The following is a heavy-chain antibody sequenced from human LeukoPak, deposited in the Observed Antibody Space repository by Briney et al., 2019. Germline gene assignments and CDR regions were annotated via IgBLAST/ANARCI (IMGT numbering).Heavy chain of an antibody. D-gene: IGHD6-13*01. J-gene: IGHJ4*02. Sequence: GGSLRLSCAASGFTFSSYGMHWVRQAPGKGLEWVAVIWYDGSNKYYADSVKGRFTISRGNSKNTLYLQMNSLRAEDTAVYYCAREDRIAATIDYWGQGTLVTVSS. CDR2: IWYDGSNK. V-gene: IGHV3-33*01. CDR1: GFTFSSYG. CDR3: AREDRIAATIDY.